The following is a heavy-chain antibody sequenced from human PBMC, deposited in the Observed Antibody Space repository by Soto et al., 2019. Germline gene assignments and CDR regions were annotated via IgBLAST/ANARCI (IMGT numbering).Heavy chain of an antibody. D-gene: IGHD3-9*01. CDR1: GGSISSGDYY. CDR2: IYYSGST. CDR3: ATLLRYFDWLLDWFDP. J-gene: IGHJ5*02. Sequence: PSETLSLTCTVSGGSISSGDYYWSWIRQPPGKGLEWIGYIYYSGSTYYNPSLRSRVTISVDTSKNQFSLKLSSVPAADTAVYYCATLLRYFDWLLDWFDPWGQGTLVTVSS. V-gene: IGHV4-30-4*01.